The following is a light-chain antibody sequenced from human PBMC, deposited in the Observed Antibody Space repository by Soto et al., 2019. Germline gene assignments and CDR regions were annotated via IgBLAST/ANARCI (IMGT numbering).Light chain of an antibody. CDR2: YIS. CDR3: QQHTQWPIT. CDR1: QSAGNF. Sequence: EIVMTQSPATLSVSPGETASLSCRASQSAGNFLAWYQQKPGQAPRLLIYYISTRATGIPARFSGSGSGTEFTLTINSLQSEDSAVYYCQQHTQWPITVGQGTRLESK. V-gene: IGKV3D-15*01. J-gene: IGKJ5*01.